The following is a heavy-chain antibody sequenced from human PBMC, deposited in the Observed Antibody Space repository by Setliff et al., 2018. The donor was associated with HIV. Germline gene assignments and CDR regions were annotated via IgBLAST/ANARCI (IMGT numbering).Heavy chain of an antibody. CDR2: ISGSGGST. Sequence: PSETLSLSCAASGFTFSSYAMSWVRQAPGKGLEWVSAISGSGGSTYYADSVKGRFTISRDNSKNTLYLQMNSLRAEDTAVYYCAKDFEDYYWGQGTLVTVSS. V-gene: IGHV3-23*01. CDR3: AKDFEDYY. D-gene: IGHD3-10*01. CDR1: GFTFSSYA. J-gene: IGHJ4*02.